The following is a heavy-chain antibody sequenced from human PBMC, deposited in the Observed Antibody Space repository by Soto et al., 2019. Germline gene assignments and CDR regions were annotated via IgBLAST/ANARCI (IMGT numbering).Heavy chain of an antibody. CDR2: IYYSGST. CDR3: ARLYTGYEAFDY. D-gene: IGHD5-12*01. V-gene: IGHV4-30-4*01. Sequence: SETLSLTCSVSGGSINSGDYYWSWIRQSPGKGLEWIGYIYYSGSTYYNPSLKSRSTISIDTSKNQFFLDVDSVTAADTAVYYCARLYTGYEAFDYWGQGTLVTVS. CDR1: GGSINSGDYY. J-gene: IGHJ4*02.